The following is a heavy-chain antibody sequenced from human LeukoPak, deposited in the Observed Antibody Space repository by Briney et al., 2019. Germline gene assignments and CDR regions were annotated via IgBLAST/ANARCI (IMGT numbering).Heavy chain of an antibody. CDR2: IYTSGST. CDR1: GGSISSYY. CDR3: ARDLDILTGDWFDP. Sequence: SETLSLTCTVSGGSISSYYWSWIRQPAGKGLEWIGRIYTSGSTNYNPSLKSRVTMSVDTSKNQFSLKLSSVTAADTAVYYCARDLDILTGDWFDPWGQGTLVTVSS. D-gene: IGHD3-9*01. V-gene: IGHV4-4*07. J-gene: IGHJ5*02.